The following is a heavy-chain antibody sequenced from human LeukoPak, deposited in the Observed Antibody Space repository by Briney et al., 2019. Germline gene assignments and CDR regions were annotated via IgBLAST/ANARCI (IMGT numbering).Heavy chain of an antibody. CDR1: VVSFNDYH. CDR2: INHSGYT. Sequence: PSETLSLTCAVSVVSFNDYHWSCVRQTPGRGLEWIGEINHSGYTNGGASLKSRVTLSIDTSRKQFSLNLRSVTVADTGIYYCTRMTTGHDYWGQGTLVTVSS. V-gene: IGHV4-34*01. D-gene: IGHD4-17*01. J-gene: IGHJ4*02. CDR3: TRMTTGHDY.